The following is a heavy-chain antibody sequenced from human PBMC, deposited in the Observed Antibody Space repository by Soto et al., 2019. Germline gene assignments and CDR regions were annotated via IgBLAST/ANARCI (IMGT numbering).Heavy chain of an antibody. CDR1: GFTFSSYG. CDR2: ISYDGSNK. Sequence: GGSLRLSCAASGFTFSSYGMHWVRQAPGKGLEWVAVISYDGSNKYYADSVKGRFTISRDNSKNTLYLQMNSLRAEDTAVYYCAKEPTPYDSSGYYLFXPWGQGTLVTVSS. V-gene: IGHV3-30*18. J-gene: IGHJ5*02. CDR3: AKEPTPYDSSGYYLFXP. D-gene: IGHD3-22*01.